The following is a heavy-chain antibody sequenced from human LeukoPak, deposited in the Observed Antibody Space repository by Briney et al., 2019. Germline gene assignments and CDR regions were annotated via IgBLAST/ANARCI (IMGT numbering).Heavy chain of an antibody. Sequence: GSLRLSCAASGFTFSDHYMDWVRQAPRKGLEWVGRIRNKANRYTTEYAASVKGRFTISRDDSKNSLYVQMNSLKTEDTAVYYCARGKDGGFDIWGQGTTVTVSS. V-gene: IGHV3-72*01. D-gene: IGHD2-15*01. J-gene: IGHJ3*02. CDR2: IRNKANRYTT. CDR3: ARGKDGGFDI. CDR1: GFTFSDHY.